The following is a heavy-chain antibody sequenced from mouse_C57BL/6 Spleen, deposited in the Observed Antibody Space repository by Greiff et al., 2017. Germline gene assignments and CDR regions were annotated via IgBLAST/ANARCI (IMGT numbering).Heavy chain of an antibody. D-gene: IGHD1-1*01. Sequence: EVKLMESGGGLVKPGGSLKLSCAASGFTFSDYGMHWVRQAPEKGLEWVAYISSGSSTISYADTVKGRFTISRDNAKNTLFLQMTRLRSEDTAMYYCARNPTVVAYYYAMDYWGQGTSVTVSS. CDR2: ISSGSSTI. CDR3: ARNPTVVAYYYAMDY. CDR1: GFTFSDYG. V-gene: IGHV5-17*01. J-gene: IGHJ4*01.